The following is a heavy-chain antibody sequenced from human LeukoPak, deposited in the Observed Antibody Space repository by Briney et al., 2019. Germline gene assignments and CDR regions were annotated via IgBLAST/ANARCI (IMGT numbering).Heavy chain of an antibody. Sequence: GGSLRLSCAASGFTFSSYAMHWVRQAPGKGLEYVSAISCNGGSTYYANSVKGRFTISRDNSKNTLYLQMGSLRAEDMAVYYCARVGGYYDSSGYYPLDYWGQGTLVTVSS. CDR2: ISCNGGST. D-gene: IGHD3-22*01. V-gene: IGHV3-64*01. CDR1: GFTFSSYA. J-gene: IGHJ4*02. CDR3: ARVGGYYDSSGYYPLDY.